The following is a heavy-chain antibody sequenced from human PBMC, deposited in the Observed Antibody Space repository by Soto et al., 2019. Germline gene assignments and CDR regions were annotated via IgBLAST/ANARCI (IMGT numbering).Heavy chain of an antibody. CDR1: GFALTTYT. D-gene: IGHD1-26*01. Sequence: GGSLRLSCVASGFALTTYTMNWVRQGPGTGLEWVSSINGRSNYKYYSDSVKGRFTVSRDNAQNSLFLQMSRLGPEGTAVYYCVREDGVVGASSAFDSWGQGTLVTVSS. J-gene: IGHJ4*02. V-gene: IGHV3-21*01. CDR3: VREDGVVGASSAFDS. CDR2: INGRSNYK.